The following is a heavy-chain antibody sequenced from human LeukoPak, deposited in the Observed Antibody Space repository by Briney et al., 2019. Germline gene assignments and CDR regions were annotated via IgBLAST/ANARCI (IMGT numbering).Heavy chain of an antibody. CDR1: GGSISSGDYY. Sequence: SETLSLTCTVSGGSISSGDYYWSWIHQPPGKGLEWIGHIYYSGSTYYNSSLKSRLTISVDTSKNQFSLKLSSVTAADTAVYYCARAQGYFGTTTGYWGQGTLVTVSS. CDR2: IYYSGST. D-gene: IGHD1-26*01. V-gene: IGHV4-30-4*01. J-gene: IGHJ4*02. CDR3: ARAQGYFGTTTGY.